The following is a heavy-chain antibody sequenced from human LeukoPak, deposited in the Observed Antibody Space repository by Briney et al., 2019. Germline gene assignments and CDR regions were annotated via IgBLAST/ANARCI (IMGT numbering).Heavy chain of an antibody. D-gene: IGHD6-13*01. V-gene: IGHV3-66*01. CDR3: ARVESSSNID. J-gene: IGHJ4*02. CDR1: GFIFSDYY. Sequence: GGSLRLSCAASGFIFSDYYMSWVRQAPGKGLEWVSVIYSGGSTYYADSVKGRFTISRDNSKNTLYLQMNSLRAEDTAVYYCARVESSSNIDWGQGTLVTVSS. CDR2: IYSGGST.